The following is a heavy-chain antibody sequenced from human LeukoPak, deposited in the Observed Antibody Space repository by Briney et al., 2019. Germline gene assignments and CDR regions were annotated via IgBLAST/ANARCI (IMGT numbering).Heavy chain of an antibody. CDR1: GGSISSSTYY. CDR3: ARPRSTALTAPFGL. Sequence: SETLSLTCTVSGGSISSSTYYWGWIRQPPGKGLEWIGSIYYSGSTSYNPSLRSRVTISVDRSKNQFSLKLSSVTAADTSVYYCARPRSTALTAPFGLWGQGTMVTVSS. J-gene: IGHJ3*01. D-gene: IGHD2-2*01. CDR2: IYYSGST. V-gene: IGHV4-39*01.